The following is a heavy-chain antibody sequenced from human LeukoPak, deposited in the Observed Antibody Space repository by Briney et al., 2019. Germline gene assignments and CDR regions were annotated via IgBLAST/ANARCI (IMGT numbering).Heavy chain of an antibody. CDR1: GGSISSYY. J-gene: IGHJ1*01. D-gene: IGHD6-13*01. CDR2: IYTSGST. Sequence: SSETLSLTCTVSGGSISSYYWSWIRQPAGKGLEWIGRIYTSGSTNYNPSLKSRVTISVDTSKNQFSLKLSSVTAADTAVYYCASTSKNTGYSSSWYAEYFQHWGQGTLVTVSS. V-gene: IGHV4-4*07. CDR3: ASTSKNTGYSSSWYAEYFQH.